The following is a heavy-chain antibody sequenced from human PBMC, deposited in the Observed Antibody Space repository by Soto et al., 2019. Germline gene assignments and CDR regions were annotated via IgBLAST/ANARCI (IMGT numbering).Heavy chain of an antibody. V-gene: IGHV3-15*01. Sequence: GGSLRLSCAASGFTFSNAWMSWVRQAPGKGLEWVGRIKSKTDGGTTDYAAPVKGRFTISRDDSKNTLYLQMNSLKTEDTAEDYCTTDSGLAARPEYYYDGMDVWGQGTTVTVSS. CDR1: GFTFSNAW. D-gene: IGHD6-6*01. CDR2: IKSKTDGGTT. J-gene: IGHJ6*02. CDR3: TTDSGLAARPEYYYDGMDV.